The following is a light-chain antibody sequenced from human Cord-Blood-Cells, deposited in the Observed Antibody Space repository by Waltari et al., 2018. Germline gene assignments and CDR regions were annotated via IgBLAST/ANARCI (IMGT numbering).Light chain of an antibody. CDR2: DAS. CDR1: QSVSSY. CDR3: QQRSNWPPYT. Sequence: EIVLTQSPPTLSLSPGERDTLPCRASQSVSSYLAWYQQKPGQAPRLLIYDASNRATGIPARFSGSGSGTDFTLTISSLEPEDFAVYYCQQRSNWPPYTFGQGTKLEIK. V-gene: IGKV3-11*01. J-gene: IGKJ2*01.